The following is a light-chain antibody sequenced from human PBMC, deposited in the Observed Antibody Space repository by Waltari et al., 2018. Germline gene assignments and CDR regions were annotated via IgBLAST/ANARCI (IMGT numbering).Light chain of an antibody. J-gene: IGLJ2*01. Sequence: QSALTQPASVSGSPGQSITISCTGTSSDVGGYNYVSGYQQHPGKAPKLMIYDVSNRPSGVSNRFSCYKSGNTASLTISGLQAEDEADYYCSSYTSSSTLEVFGGGTKLTVL. CDR3: SSYTSSSTLEV. V-gene: IGLV2-14*03. CDR2: DVS. CDR1: SSDVGGYNY.